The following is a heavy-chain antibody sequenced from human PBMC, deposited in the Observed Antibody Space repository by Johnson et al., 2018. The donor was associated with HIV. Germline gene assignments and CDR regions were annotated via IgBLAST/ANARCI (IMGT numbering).Heavy chain of an antibody. CDR2: ISGSGGST. Sequence: VQLVESGGGLVKPGGSLRLSCAASGFTFDDYGMSWVRQAPGKGLEWVSGISGSGGSTYYADSVKGRFTISRDNSKNTLYLQMNSLRAEDTAVYYCAKGGEVAGRRDAFDIWGQGTRVTVSS. J-gene: IGHJ3*02. CDR1: GFTFDDYG. CDR3: AKGGEVAGRRDAFDI. V-gene: IGHV3-23*04. D-gene: IGHD6-19*01.